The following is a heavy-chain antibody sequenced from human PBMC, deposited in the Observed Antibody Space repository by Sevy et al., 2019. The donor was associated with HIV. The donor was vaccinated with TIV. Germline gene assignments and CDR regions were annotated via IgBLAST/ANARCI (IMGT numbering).Heavy chain of an antibody. Sequence: GGSLRLSCAASGFTFSNYFMNWVRQAPGKGLEWVSSISSGSSYIFYADSLKGRFTISRDNAKNSLYLHMNSLRAEDTAVYYCARGDNYGSLYYFDYWGPGTLVTVSS. V-gene: IGHV3-21*01. CDR3: ARGDNYGSLYYFDY. CDR2: ISSGSSYI. J-gene: IGHJ4*02. D-gene: IGHD3-10*01. CDR1: GFTFSNYF.